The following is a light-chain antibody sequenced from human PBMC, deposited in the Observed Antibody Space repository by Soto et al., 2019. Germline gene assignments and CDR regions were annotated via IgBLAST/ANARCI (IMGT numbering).Light chain of an antibody. Sequence: ETVMTQSPATLSVSPGERATLSCRASQSVSSNLAWYQRKPGQAPRLLIYGASTRATGIPARFSGSGSGTEFTLTISSLQSEDFAVYYCQQYNDWPPLTFGGGTKVDIK. V-gene: IGKV3-15*01. CDR1: QSVSSN. CDR3: QQYNDWPPLT. J-gene: IGKJ4*01. CDR2: GAS.